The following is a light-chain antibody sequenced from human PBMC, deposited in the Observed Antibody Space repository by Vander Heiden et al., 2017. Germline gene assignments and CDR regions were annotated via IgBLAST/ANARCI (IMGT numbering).Light chain of an antibody. CDR2: GVS. CDR1: QAITSW. J-gene: IGKJ2*01. CDR3: QQAHSFPYT. Sequence: DIQMSQSPSSMSASAGDRVTITCRASQAITSWLSWYQQKPGKAPKLLIYGVSNLERGVPPRFSGSGSGSEFTLSISSLQPEDFATYICQQAHSFPYTFGQGTTLDMK. V-gene: IGKV1-12*02.